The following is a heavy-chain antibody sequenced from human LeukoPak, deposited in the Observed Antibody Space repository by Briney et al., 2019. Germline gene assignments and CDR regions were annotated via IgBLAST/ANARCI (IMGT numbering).Heavy chain of an antibody. CDR2: IYYSGST. CDR1: GGSISSGGYY. V-gene: IGHV4-31*03. D-gene: IGHD3-9*01. J-gene: IGHJ4*02. Sequence: SQTLSLTCTVSGGSISSGGYYWSWIRQHPGKGLEWIGYIYYSGSTYYNPSLKSRVTISVDTSKNQFSLKLSSVTAADTAVYYSAREEGNAGYYDYWGQGTLVTVSS. CDR3: AREEGNAGYYDY.